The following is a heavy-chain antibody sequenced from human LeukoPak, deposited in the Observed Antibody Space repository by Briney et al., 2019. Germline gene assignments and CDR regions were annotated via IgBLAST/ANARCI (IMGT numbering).Heavy chain of an antibody. Sequence: SETLSLTCSVSGGSISSSNYYWSWIRQPAGKGLEWIGYIYYSGSTNYNPSLKSRVTISVDTSKNQFSLKLSSVTAADTAVYYCARTTEGGYTYDYFYYYYMDVWGKGTTVTISS. D-gene: IGHD5-18*01. CDR1: GGSISSSNYY. CDR3: ARTTEGGYTYDYFYYYYMDV. CDR2: IYYSGST. J-gene: IGHJ6*03. V-gene: IGHV4-61*10.